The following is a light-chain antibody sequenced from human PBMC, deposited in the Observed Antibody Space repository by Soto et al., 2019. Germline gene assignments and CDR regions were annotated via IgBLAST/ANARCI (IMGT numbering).Light chain of an antibody. CDR1: QSVSTN. CDR2: GAS. J-gene: IGKJ5*01. Sequence: EIVMTQSPASLSVPPGERATLSCRASQSVSTNLAWYQQKPGQAPRLLIYGASTRATGIPARFSGSGSGTEFTLTISSLQSEDFEIYYCQQYNNWPITFSQGTRLEIK. V-gene: IGKV3-15*01. CDR3: QQYNNWPIT.